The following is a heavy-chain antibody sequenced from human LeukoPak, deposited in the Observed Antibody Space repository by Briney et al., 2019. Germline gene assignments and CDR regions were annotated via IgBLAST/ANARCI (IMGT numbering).Heavy chain of an antibody. CDR3: ARIPPGGVTTAS. CDR2: IYYSGST. D-gene: IGHD4-11*01. J-gene: IGHJ1*01. Sequence: SQTLSLTCTVSGGSVSSGSYYWSWIRQPPGKGLEWIGYIYYSGSTNYNPSLKSRVTISVDTSKNQFSLKLSSVTAADTAVYYCARIPPGGVTTASWGQGTLVTVSS. CDR1: GGSVSSGSYY. V-gene: IGHV4-61*01.